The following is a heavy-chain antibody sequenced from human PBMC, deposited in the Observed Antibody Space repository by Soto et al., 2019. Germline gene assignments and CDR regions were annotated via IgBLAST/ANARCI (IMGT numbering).Heavy chain of an antibody. Sequence: QVQLVQSGPEVKKPGASVKVSCKASGYTFTTYDFNWVRQAPGQGLEWMGWLNPKSGNTGSAQKFQGRVTMARDSSISTVYMELSSLSSDDTAIYYCARAAGSPDYWGQGTLVTVSS. J-gene: IGHJ4*02. CDR3: ARAAGSPDY. V-gene: IGHV1-8*01. CDR2: LNPKSGNT. CDR1: GYTFTTYD. D-gene: IGHD1-26*01.